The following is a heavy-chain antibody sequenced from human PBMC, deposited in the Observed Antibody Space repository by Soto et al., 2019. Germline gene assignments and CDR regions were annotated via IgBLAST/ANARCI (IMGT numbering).Heavy chain of an antibody. CDR3: ARDVGCSGGSCYLGY. V-gene: IGHV4-31*03. D-gene: IGHD2-15*01. CDR2: IYYSGSS. CDR1: GGSISSGGYY. Sequence: QVQLQESGPGLVKPSQTLSLTCTVSGGSISSGGYYWSWIRQHPGKGLEWIGYIYYSGSSYYNPSLTSRVTISVDTSKNQFSLELSSVTAADTAVYYCARDVGCSGGSCYLGYWGQGPLVTVSS. J-gene: IGHJ4*02.